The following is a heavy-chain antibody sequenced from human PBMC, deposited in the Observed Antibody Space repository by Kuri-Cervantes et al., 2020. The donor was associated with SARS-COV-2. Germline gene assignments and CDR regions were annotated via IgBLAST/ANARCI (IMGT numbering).Heavy chain of an antibody. CDR3: ARDSGGYDVDVPMGPY. CDR2: TYYRSKWYN. J-gene: IGHJ4*02. Sequence: SCAISGDSVSSNSAAWNWIRQSPSRGLEWLGRTYYRSKWYNDYAVSVKSRITINPDTSKNQFSLQLNSVTAADTAVYYCARDSGGYDVDVPMGPYWGQGTLVTVSS. D-gene: IGHD5-18*01. V-gene: IGHV6-1*01. CDR1: GDSVSSNSAA.